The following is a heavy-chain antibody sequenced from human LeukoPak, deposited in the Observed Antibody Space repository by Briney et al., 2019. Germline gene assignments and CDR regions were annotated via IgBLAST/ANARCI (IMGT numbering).Heavy chain of an antibody. CDR2: ISYDGSNK. CDR1: GFTFSSYG. J-gene: IGHJ4*02. D-gene: IGHD6-6*01. CDR3: AKPIAARQPYFDY. V-gene: IGHV3-30*18. Sequence: PGRTLGLSCAASGFTFSSYGMHWVRQAPGKGLEWVAVISYDGSNKYYADSVKGRFTISRDNSKNTLYLQMNSLRAEDTAVYYCAKPIAARQPYFDYWGQGTLVTVSS.